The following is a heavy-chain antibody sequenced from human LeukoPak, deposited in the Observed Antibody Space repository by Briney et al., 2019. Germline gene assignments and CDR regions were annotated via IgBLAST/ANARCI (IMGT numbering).Heavy chain of an antibody. Sequence: GESLKISCQGFGYSFATYWIGWARQKPGKGLEWMGIIFPADSSITYGPFFQGQFTISADKSISTVYLQWSSLKASDTAIYYCARPIEGHTGAYDYWGQGTLVTVSS. CDR3: ARPIEGHTGAYDY. V-gene: IGHV5-51*01. D-gene: IGHD2-8*02. CDR2: IFPADSSI. J-gene: IGHJ4*02. CDR1: GYSFATYW.